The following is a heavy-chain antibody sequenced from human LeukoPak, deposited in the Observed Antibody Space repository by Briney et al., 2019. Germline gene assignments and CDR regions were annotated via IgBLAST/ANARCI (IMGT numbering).Heavy chain of an antibody. CDR3: ARVDRLTVKGKTSYYYYMDV. V-gene: IGHV4-59*01. CDR2: IYYSGST. Sequence: PSETLSLTCTVSGGSISSYYWSWIRQPPGKGLEWIGYIYYSGSTNYNPSLKSRVTISVDTSKNQFSLKLSSVTAADTAVYYCARVDRLTVKGKTSYYYYMDVWGKGTTVTISS. CDR1: GGSISSYY. J-gene: IGHJ6*03. D-gene: IGHD4-11*01.